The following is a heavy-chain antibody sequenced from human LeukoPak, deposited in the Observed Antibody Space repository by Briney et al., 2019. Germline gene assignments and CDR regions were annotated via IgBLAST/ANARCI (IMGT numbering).Heavy chain of an antibody. V-gene: IGHV5-51*01. J-gene: IGHJ4*02. D-gene: IGHD3-10*01. CDR2: IYPADSDT. CDR1: GYSFSGYW. CDR3: ARSASGSYSYSN. Sequence: GESLKISCKASGYSFSGYWIAWVRQRPGKGLERMGIIYPADSDTGYSPSFRGQVTISVDKSISTAYLHWTSLKASDTAMYYCARSASGSYSYSNWGQGTLVTVSS.